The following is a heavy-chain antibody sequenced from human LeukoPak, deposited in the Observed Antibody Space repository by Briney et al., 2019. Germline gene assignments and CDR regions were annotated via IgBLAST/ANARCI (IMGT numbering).Heavy chain of an antibody. CDR1: GYTFTTYY. D-gene: IGHD6-6*01. J-gene: IGHJ4*02. CDR3: ARAPRMFGQQPVPPDY. Sequence: GASVKVSCKASGYTFTTYYMHWVRQAPGQGLEWMGITNPSGGSTTYAQKFQGRVTMTRDTSTSTVYMELSSLRSEDTAVYYCARAPRMFGQQPVPPDYWGQGTLVTVSS. V-gene: IGHV1-46*01. CDR2: TNPSGGST.